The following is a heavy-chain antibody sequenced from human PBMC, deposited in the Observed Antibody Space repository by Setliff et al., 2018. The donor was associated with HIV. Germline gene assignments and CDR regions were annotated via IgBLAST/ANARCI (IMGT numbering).Heavy chain of an antibody. CDR3: ARDNIHLMSTLGH. V-gene: IGHV3-30*03. Sequence: QPGGSLRLSCAASGFTFSSYSMHWIRQAPGKGLEWVALISHDGRSQYYSESVKGRFTISRDNSKNTVDLEMNTLRVEDTAVYFCARDNIHLMSTLGHWGQGTLVTVSS. CDR2: ISHDGRSQ. CDR1: GFTFSSYS. J-gene: IGHJ1*01.